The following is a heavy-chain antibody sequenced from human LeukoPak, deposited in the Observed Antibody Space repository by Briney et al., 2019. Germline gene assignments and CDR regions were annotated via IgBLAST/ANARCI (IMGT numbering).Heavy chain of an antibody. J-gene: IGHJ4*02. CDR3: ARVSSGWSTDYYFDY. CDR2: IYYSGST. V-gene: IGHV4-59*01. Sequence: PSETLSLTCTVSGSSISSYYWSWIRQPPGKGLEWIGYIYYSGSTNYNPSLKSRVTIPVDTSKNQFSLKLSSVTAADTAVYYCARVSSGWSTDYYFDYWGQGTLVTVSS. D-gene: IGHD6-19*01. CDR1: GSSISSYY.